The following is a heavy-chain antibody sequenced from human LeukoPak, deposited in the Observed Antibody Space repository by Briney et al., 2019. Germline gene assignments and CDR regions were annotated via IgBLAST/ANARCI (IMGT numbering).Heavy chain of an antibody. J-gene: IGHJ6*02. V-gene: IGHV1-46*01. CDR3: ERDPAARTDYYYYGMDV. CDR1: GYTFTSYY. D-gene: IGHD6-6*01. CDR2: INPSGGST. Sequence: GASVKVSCKASGYTFTSYYMHWVRQAPGQGLEWMGIINPSGGSTSYAQKFQGRVTMTRDTSTSTVYMELSSLRSEDTAVYYCERDPAARTDYYYYGMDVWGQGTTVTVSS.